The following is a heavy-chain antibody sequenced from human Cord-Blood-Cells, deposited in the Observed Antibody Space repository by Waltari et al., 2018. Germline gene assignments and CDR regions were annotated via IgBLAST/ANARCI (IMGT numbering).Heavy chain of an antibody. Sequence: QVQLQQWGAGLLKPSETLSLTCAVYGGSFSGYYWSWIRQPPGKGLEWIGEINHSGSTNYNPSLKGRVTISVDTSKNQFSLKLSSVTAADTAVYYCARLPSPRDYYGSGSPNWFDPWGQGTLVTVSS. CDR1: GGSFSGYY. J-gene: IGHJ5*02. CDR3: ARLPSPRDYYGSGSPNWFDP. V-gene: IGHV4-34*01. D-gene: IGHD3-10*01. CDR2: INHSGST.